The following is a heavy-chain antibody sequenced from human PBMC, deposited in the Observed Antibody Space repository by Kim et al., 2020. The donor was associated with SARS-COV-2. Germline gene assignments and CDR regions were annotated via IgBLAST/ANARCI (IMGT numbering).Heavy chain of an antibody. CDR2: ISSSGSSI. Sequence: GGSLRLSCAASGYTFSSYEMNWVRQVPGKGLEWVSYISSSGSSIYYADSVKGRFTISRDNAKNSLFLQMNSLRAEDTAVYYCSRDNRESLDYWGQGTLVTVSS. CDR3: SRDNRESLDY. J-gene: IGHJ4*02. V-gene: IGHV3-48*03. CDR1: GYTFSSYE. D-gene: IGHD3-10*01.